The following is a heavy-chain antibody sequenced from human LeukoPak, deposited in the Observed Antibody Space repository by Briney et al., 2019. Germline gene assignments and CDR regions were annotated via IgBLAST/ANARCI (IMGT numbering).Heavy chain of an antibody. CDR1: GFTFSSYG. Sequence: PGGSLRLSCAASGFTFSSYGMHWVRQAPGKGLEWVAVIWYDGSNKYYADSVKGRFTISRDNSKNTLYLQMNSLRAGDTAVYYCARIAAAGTDFDYWGQGTLVTVSS. D-gene: IGHD6-13*01. CDR3: ARIAAAGTDFDY. V-gene: IGHV3-33*01. J-gene: IGHJ4*02. CDR2: IWYDGSNK.